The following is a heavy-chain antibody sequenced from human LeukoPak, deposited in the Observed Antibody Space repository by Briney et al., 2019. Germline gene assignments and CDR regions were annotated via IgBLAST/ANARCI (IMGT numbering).Heavy chain of an antibody. CDR3: ARGEGSSIDY. D-gene: IGHD6-13*01. J-gene: IGHJ4*02. CDR1: GYTFTDYY. V-gene: IGHV1-2*02. CDR2: INTDSGGT. Sequence: ASVKVSCKASGYTFTDYYIHWVRQAPGQGLEWMVWINTDSGGTNYARKFQGRVTMTIDTSISTAYLELTRLTSDDTAVYYCARGEGSSIDYWGQGALVTVSS.